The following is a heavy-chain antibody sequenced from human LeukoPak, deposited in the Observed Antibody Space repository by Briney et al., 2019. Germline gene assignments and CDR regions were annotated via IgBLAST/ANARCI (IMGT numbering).Heavy chain of an antibody. V-gene: IGHV1-69*05. CDR1: GGTFSRHA. CDR2: IIPMFGTA. Sequence: SVKVSCKASGGTFSRHAISWVRQAPGQGLEWMGGIIPMFGTANYAQKFQGRVTITTDESTSTGYMELSSLRSEDTAVYYCATPYDDSSGYHALDYWGQGTLVTVSS. D-gene: IGHD3-22*01. J-gene: IGHJ4*02. CDR3: ATPYDDSSGYHALDY.